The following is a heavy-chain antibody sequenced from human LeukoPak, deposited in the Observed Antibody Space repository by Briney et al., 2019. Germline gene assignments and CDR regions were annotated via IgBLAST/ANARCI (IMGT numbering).Heavy chain of an antibody. J-gene: IGHJ3*02. CDR3: ASSLYSTGWSLNSGAFDI. Sequence: PGGSLRLSCAASEFTVSNRYISWVRQAPGKGLEWVSVIYSGGTVYYADSVKGRFTISRDNSKNTLYLQMNSLRAEDTAVYYCASSLYSTGWSLNSGAFDIWGQGTMVTVSS. D-gene: IGHD6-13*01. CDR2: IYSGGTV. CDR1: EFTVSNRY. V-gene: IGHV3-53*01.